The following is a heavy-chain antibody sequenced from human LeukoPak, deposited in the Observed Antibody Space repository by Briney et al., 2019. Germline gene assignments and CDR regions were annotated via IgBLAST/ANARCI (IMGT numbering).Heavy chain of an antibody. CDR3: ATHYYGSDSNWFDP. CDR1: GGTFSSYA. V-gene: IGHV1-69*04. J-gene: IGHJ5*02. CDR2: IIPILGIA. Sequence: SVKVSCKASGGTFSSYAISWVRQAPGQGLEWMGRIIPILGIASYAQKFQGRVTITADKSTSTAHMELSSVRSEDTAVYYCATHYYGSDSNWFDPWGQGTLVTVSS. D-gene: IGHD3-10*01.